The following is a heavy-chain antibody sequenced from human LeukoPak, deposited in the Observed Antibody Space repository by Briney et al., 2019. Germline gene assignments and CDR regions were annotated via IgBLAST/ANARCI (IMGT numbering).Heavy chain of an antibody. V-gene: IGHV3-53*01. Sequence: PGGSLRLSCAASGFTVSSNYMSWVRQAPGKGLEWVSIIYSGGSTFYADSVKGRFTISRDNSKNTLYLQMNSLRAEDTAVYYCASGAVGSPIAVYWGQGTLVTVSS. D-gene: IGHD6-19*01. CDR3: ASGAVGSPIAVY. CDR1: GFTVSSNY. J-gene: IGHJ4*02. CDR2: IYSGGST.